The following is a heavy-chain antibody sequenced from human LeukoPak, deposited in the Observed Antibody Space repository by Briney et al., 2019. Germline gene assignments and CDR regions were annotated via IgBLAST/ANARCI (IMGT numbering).Heavy chain of an antibody. J-gene: IGHJ4*02. D-gene: IGHD6-13*01. CDR3: ASQYSSSWGFDY. CDR1: GFTFSSYA. CDR2: ISGSGGST. Sequence: GGSLRLSCAASGFTFSSYAMSWVRQAPGKGLEWVSAISGSGGSTYYADSVKGRFTISRDNSKNTLYLQMNSLRAEDTAVYYCASQYSSSWGFDYWGQGTLVTVSS. V-gene: IGHV3-23*01.